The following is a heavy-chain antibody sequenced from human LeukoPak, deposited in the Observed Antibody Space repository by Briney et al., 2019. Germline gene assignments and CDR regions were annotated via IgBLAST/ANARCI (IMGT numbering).Heavy chain of an antibody. CDR3: ARVGYFDY. Sequence: ASVNVSCKASGYTFASYWIQWVRQAPGQGLEWMGLINPDGGSTAYAHRFQGRVIMTRDTSTSTAYMELSSLRSEDTAVYYCARVGYFDYWGQGTLVTVSS. J-gene: IGHJ4*02. CDR1: GYTFASYW. V-gene: IGHV1-46*01. CDR2: INPDGGST.